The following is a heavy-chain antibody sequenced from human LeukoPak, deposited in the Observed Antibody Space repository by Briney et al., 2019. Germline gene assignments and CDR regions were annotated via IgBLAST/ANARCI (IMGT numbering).Heavy chain of an antibody. J-gene: IGHJ4*02. Sequence: PGGSLSLSCAASGFTFDDYGMSWVRQAPGKGLEWVSGINWNGGSTGYADSVKGRFTISRDNAKNSLYLQMNSLRAEDTALYYCARVRLLWFGEPKYYFDYWGQGTLVTVSS. CDR2: INWNGGST. CDR1: GFTFDDYG. V-gene: IGHV3-20*04. D-gene: IGHD3-10*01. CDR3: ARVRLLWFGEPKYYFDY.